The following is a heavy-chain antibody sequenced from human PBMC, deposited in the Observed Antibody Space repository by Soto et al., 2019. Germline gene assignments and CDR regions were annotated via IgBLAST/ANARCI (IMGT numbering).Heavy chain of an antibody. D-gene: IGHD3-10*01. CDR2: ISYDGSKK. Sequence: GGSLRLSCGASGFTFSSYGMHWVRQAPGKGLEWVAAISYDGSKKYYVDSVKGRFTISRDNSKNTLYLQMNSLRAEDTAVYYCAKALLLWFGELGWDAFDIWGQGTMVTVSS. CDR3: AKALLLWFGELGWDAFDI. V-gene: IGHV3-30*18. CDR1: GFTFSSYG. J-gene: IGHJ3*02.